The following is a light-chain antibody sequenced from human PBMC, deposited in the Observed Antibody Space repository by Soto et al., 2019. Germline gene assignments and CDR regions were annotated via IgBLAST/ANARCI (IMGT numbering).Light chain of an antibody. Sequence: DIQMTQSPSTLSASVGDRVTITCRASQSISSWLAWYQRKPGKAPKVLIYDASSLESCVPSRFSGSGSGTECTLTICSLQPDDVATYYCQQYKSNSLSFGGGTKVEIK. V-gene: IGKV1-5*01. CDR2: DAS. CDR1: QSISSW. CDR3: QQYKSNSLS. J-gene: IGKJ4*01.